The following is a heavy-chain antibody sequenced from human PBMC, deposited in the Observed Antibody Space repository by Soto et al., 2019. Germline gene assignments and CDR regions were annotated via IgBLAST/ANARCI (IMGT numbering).Heavy chain of an antibody. CDR1: GYTLTELS. CDR3: ATEYSYGYAYYYGMDV. D-gene: IGHD5-18*01. Sequence: ASVKVSCKXSGYTLTELSMHWVRQAPGKGLEWMGGFDPEDGETIYAQKFQGRVTMTEDTSTDTAYMELSSLRSEDTAVYYCATEYSYGYAYYYGMDVWGQGTTVTVSS. V-gene: IGHV1-24*01. CDR2: FDPEDGET. J-gene: IGHJ6*02.